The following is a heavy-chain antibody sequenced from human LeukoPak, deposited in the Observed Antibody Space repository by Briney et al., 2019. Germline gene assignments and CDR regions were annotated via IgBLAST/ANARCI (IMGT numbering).Heavy chain of an antibody. J-gene: IGHJ4*02. Sequence: GESLQISCKGSGYSFTSYWIGWVRQMPGKCLEWMGIIYPGDSDTRCSPSFQGQVTISADKSISTAYLQWSSLKASDTAMYYCATLGGRGSYFYDYWGQGTLVTVSS. V-gene: IGHV5-51*01. CDR2: IYPGDSDT. D-gene: IGHD1-26*01. CDR3: ATLGGRGSYFYDY. CDR1: GYSFTSYW.